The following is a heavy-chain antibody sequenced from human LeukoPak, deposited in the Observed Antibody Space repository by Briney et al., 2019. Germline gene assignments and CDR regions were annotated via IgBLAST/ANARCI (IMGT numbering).Heavy chain of an antibody. CDR2: MNPNSGNT. Sequence: GASVKVSCKASGYTFTSYDINWVRQATGQGLEWMGWMNPNSGNTGYAQKFQGRVTITRNTSISTAYMELSSLRSEDTAVYYCARGQFYCSSTSCYGANWFDPWGQRDLVTVSP. D-gene: IGHD2-2*01. CDR3: ARGQFYCSSTSCYGANWFDP. CDR1: GYTFTSYD. J-gene: IGHJ5*02. V-gene: IGHV1-8*03.